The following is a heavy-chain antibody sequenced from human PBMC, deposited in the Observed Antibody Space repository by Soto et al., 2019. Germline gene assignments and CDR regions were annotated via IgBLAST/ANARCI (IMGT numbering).Heavy chain of an antibody. CDR2: INHSGST. D-gene: IGHD5-18*01. Sequence: QVQLQQWGAGLLKPSETLSLTCAVYGGSFSGYYWSWIRQPPGKGLEWIGEINHSGSTNYNPSLKIRMTISVDTSKNQFFLKLSSVTAADTAVYYCARGVRGYSYGTGGDWGQGTLVTVSS. V-gene: IGHV4-34*01. J-gene: IGHJ4*02. CDR3: ARGVRGYSYGTGGD. CDR1: GGSFSGYY.